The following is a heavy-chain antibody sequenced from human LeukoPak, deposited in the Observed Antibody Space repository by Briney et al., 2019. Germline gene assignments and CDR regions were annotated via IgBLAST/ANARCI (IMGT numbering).Heavy chain of an antibody. V-gene: IGHV5-10-1*01. J-gene: IGHJ4*02. CDR1: GYGFIHYW. Sequence: GESLKISCKASGYGFIHYWISWVRQMPGKGLEWMARIDPSDSDTKYSPSFQGHVTISADKSISTAHLQWNSLKASDTAMYYCARQPDGELPDYWGQGTLVTVSS. CDR3: ARQPDGELPDY. D-gene: IGHD3-10*01. CDR2: IDPSDSDT.